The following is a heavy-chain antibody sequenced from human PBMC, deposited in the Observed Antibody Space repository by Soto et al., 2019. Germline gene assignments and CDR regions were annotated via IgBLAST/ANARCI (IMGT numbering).Heavy chain of an antibody. V-gene: IGHV1-69*12. Sequence: QVQLVQSGAEVKKPGSSVKVSCAASGDIFSGYSISWVRQAPGQGLEWMGGIIPLFGSTNYAPKFQGRVTITADQSTNTGYMELSSLKSEGTAVYYCARDLGTGYDSGDYWGQGTLVTVSS. J-gene: IGHJ4*02. CDR3: ARDLGTGYDSGDY. CDR1: GDIFSGYS. CDR2: IIPLFGST. D-gene: IGHD5-12*01.